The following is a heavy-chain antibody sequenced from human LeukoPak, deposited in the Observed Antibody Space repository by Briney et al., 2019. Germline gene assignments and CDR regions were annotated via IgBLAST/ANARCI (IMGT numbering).Heavy chain of an antibody. CDR2: IYHSGST. Sequence: SETLSLTCTVSGGSIDSRSYYWDWIRQAPGKGLEWIGTIYHSGSTEYNPSLKSRVAIFVDTSKNQFSLILHSVAAADTAVYYCARESCSGSRCYPLDYWGQGTLVTVSS. D-gene: IGHD2-15*01. CDR3: ARESCSGSRCYPLDY. V-gene: IGHV4-39*02. J-gene: IGHJ4*02. CDR1: GGSIDSRSYY.